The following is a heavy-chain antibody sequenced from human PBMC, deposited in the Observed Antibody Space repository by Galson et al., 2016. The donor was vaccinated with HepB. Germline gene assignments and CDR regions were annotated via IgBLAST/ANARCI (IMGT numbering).Heavy chain of an antibody. CDR1: GYDFSRYW. V-gene: IGHV5-51*01. J-gene: IGHJ4*01. CDR3: ATDGEVGDLSRDF. CDR2: IYPGDSDV. D-gene: IGHD3-10*01. Sequence: QSGAEVKKPGESLKISCKASGYDFSRYWIGWVRQMPGKGLEWMGVIYPGDSDVVYRPSLQGHVTISADKSLNTVYLQWSSLKASDSGLYYCATDGEVGDLSRDFWGHGSQVTVSS.